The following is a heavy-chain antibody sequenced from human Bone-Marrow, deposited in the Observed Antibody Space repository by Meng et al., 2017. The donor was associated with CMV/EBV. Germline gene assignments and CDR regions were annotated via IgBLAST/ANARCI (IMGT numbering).Heavy chain of an antibody. V-gene: IGHV4-61*01. Sequence: SETLSLTCTVSGGSVSSGSYYWSWIRQPPGKGLEWIGYIYYSGSTNYNPSLKSRVTISVDTSKNQFSLKLSSVTAADTAVYYCARAGFLEWLYTTHFDYWGQGTLVTVSS. D-gene: IGHD3-3*01. CDR2: IYYSGST. J-gene: IGHJ4*02. CDR1: GGSVSSGSYY. CDR3: ARAGFLEWLYTTHFDY.